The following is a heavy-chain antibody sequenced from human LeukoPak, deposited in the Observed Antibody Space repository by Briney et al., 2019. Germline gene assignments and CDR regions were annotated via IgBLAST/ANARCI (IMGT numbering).Heavy chain of an antibody. D-gene: IGHD4-11*01. V-gene: IGHV3-7*01. CDR1: GFIFSTFW. J-gene: IGHJ6*04. CDR2: INQDGSEK. CDR3: ASKFYSNYLMDV. Sequence: TGGSLRLSCAASGFIFSTFWMNWVRQAPGKGLEWVASINQDGSEKYYVDSVKGRFTISRDNAKNPLYVEMNSLRGEDTAVYYCASKFYSNYLMDVWGKGTTVTVSS.